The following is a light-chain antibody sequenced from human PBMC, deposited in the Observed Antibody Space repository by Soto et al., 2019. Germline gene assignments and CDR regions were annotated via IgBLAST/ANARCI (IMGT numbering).Light chain of an antibody. CDR3: QQHDGRPTMT. CDR1: QDIDSS. J-gene: IGKJ5*01. CDR2: AAS. Sequence: IQFTQSPSSLSASVGETVTITCRASQDIDSSLNWYQHQPGKAPKLLIYAASFLETGVPSRFSGRGSGTVFSLTINSLQADDFATYYCQQHDGRPTMTFGQGTRLDIK. V-gene: IGKV1-33*01.